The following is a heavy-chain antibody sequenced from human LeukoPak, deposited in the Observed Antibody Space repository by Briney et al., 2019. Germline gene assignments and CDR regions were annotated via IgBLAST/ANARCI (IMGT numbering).Heavy chain of an antibody. V-gene: IGHV1-8*01. CDR1: GYTFTNYN. J-gene: IGHJ5*02. D-gene: IGHD3-22*01. CDR2: INPNSGRA. Sequence: ASVKVSCKASGYTFTNYNIGWVRQATGQGLEWMGWINPNSGRAGCVQKFQGRVNITRDTSISTAYMELSSLRSEDTAVYYCVRVYHDGSFESGNWFDPLGQGTLVTVSS. CDR3: VRVYHDGSFESGNWFDP.